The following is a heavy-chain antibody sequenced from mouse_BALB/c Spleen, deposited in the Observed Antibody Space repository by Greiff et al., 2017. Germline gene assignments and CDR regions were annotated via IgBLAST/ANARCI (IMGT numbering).Heavy chain of an antibody. CDR1: GFTFSSYT. J-gene: IGHJ2*01. CDR3: TREGDGY. Sequence: EVKLVESGGGLVKPGGSLKLSCAASGFTFSSYTMSWVRQTPEKRLEWVATISSGGSYTYYPDSVKGRFTISRDNAKNTLYLQMSSLKSEDTAMYYCTREGDGYWGQGTTLTVSS. D-gene: IGHD1-1*01. CDR2: ISSGGSYT. V-gene: IGHV5-6-4*01.